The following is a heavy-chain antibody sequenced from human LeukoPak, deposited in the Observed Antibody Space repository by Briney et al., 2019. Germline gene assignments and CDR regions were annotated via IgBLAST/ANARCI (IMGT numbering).Heavy chain of an antibody. J-gene: IGHJ4*02. V-gene: IGHV3-64D*09. CDR1: GFSFRSNA. D-gene: IGHD3-22*01. Sequence: GGSLRLSCSASGFSFRSNAMHWVRQAPGKGLEYVSGISSNGGSSNYADSFKGRFTISRDNSKNTLYLQMSSLGPEDTAVYYCVSTYHFDSGGYYPFDYWGQGTLVTVSS. CDR3: VSTYHFDSGGYYPFDY. CDR2: ISSNGGSS.